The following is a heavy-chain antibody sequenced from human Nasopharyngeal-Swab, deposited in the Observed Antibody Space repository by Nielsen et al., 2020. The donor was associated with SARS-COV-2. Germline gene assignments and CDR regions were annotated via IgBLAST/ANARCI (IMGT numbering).Heavy chain of an antibody. CDR3: ARDSTYDILTGYPFDY. J-gene: IGHJ4*02. V-gene: IGHV3-33*01. CDR2: IWYDGSNK. Sequence: VRQMPGKGLEWVAVIWYDGSNKYYADSVKGRFTISRDNSKNTLYLQMNSLRAEDTAVYYCARDSTYDILTGYPFDYWGQGTLVIVSS. D-gene: IGHD3-9*01.